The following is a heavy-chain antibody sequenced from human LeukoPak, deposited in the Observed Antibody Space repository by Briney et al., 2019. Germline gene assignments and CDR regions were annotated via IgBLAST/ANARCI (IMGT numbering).Heavy chain of an antibody. Sequence: SETLSLTCAVYGGSFSGYYWSWIRQPPGKGLEWIGEINHSGSTNYNPSLKSRVTISVDTSKNQFSLKLSSVTAADTAVYYCARVAVAGTWTDYWGQGTLVTVSS. CDR3: ARVAVAGTWTDY. V-gene: IGHV4-34*01. CDR1: GGSFSGYY. D-gene: IGHD6-13*01. J-gene: IGHJ4*02. CDR2: INHSGST.